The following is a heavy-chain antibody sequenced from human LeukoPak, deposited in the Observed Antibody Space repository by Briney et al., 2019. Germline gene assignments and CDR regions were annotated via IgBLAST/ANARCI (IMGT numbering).Heavy chain of an antibody. CDR1: GGSISGYY. CDR3: ARGRNIGGSDFDF. V-gene: IGHV4-59*01. CDR2: LYDSEGP. D-gene: IGHD2/OR15-2a*01. Sequence: SETLSLTCSVSGGSISGYYWSWIRQPPGKGLEWIGYLYDSEGPTYNPSLKSRVTISVDTSKSQFSLKLTSLTAADTAVYYCARGRNIGGSDFDFWGQGTLVTVSS. J-gene: IGHJ4*02.